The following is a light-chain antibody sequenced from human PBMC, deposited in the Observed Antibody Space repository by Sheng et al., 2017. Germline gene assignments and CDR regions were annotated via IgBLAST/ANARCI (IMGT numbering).Light chain of an antibody. J-gene: IGKJ2*01. V-gene: IGKV1-33*01. CDR1: QAISNY. Sequence: DIQMTQSPSSLSASVGDRVIITCRASQAISNYLNWYRQKPGTAPQLLIYDASTLETGVPSRFSGSGSGTDFTLTIRYLQPEDFATYYCQQYQSLPPTFGEGTKLDFK. CDR3: QQYQSLPPT. CDR2: DAS.